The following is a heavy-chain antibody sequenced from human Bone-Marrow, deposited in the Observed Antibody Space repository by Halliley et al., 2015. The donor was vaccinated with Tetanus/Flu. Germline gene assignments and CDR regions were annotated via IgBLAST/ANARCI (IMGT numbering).Heavy chain of an antibody. Sequence: IGNFYFSGSSYYDPSLESRVTISVDTSENEFSLKLSSVTAADTAVYFCARVAYDSSGYYMDHWGQGTLVTVSS. CDR3: ARVAYDSSGYYMDH. V-gene: IGHV4-31*02. J-gene: IGHJ4*02. CDR2: FYFSGSS. D-gene: IGHD3-22*01.